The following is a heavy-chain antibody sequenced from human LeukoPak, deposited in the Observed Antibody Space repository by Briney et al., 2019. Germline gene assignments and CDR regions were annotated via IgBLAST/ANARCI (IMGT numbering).Heavy chain of an antibody. J-gene: IGHJ5*02. D-gene: IGHD2-2*01. CDR1: GGSISSYY. CDR3: ARGGVVVPAAEVVGFDP. Sequence: SETLSLTCTVSGGSISSYYWSWIRQPPGKGLEWIGYIYYSGSTNYNPSLKSRVTISVDTSKNQFSLKLSSVTAADTAVYYCARGGVVVPAAEVVGFDPWGQGTLVTVSS. CDR2: IYYSGST. V-gene: IGHV4-59*01.